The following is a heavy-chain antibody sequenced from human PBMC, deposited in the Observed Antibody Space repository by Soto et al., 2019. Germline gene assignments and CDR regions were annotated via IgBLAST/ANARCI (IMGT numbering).Heavy chain of an antibody. CDR1: GCTFSSYA. CDR3: ARASLVTMIDKYYFDY. V-gene: IGHV1-69*13. J-gene: IGHJ4*02. CDR2: IIPIFGTA. Sequence: ASVKVSCKASGCTFSSYAISWVRQAPGQGLEWMGGIIPIFGTANYAQKFQGRVTITADESTTTAYMELSSLRSEDTAVYYCARASLVTMIDKYYFDYWGQGTLVTVSS. D-gene: IGHD3-22*01.